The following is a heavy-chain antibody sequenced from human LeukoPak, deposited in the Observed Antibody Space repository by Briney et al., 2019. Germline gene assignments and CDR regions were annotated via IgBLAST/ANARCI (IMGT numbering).Heavy chain of an antibody. CDR3: ARHLLRIPNGVDY. Sequence: ETLSLTCTVSGYSISNGYYWGWIRQPPGKGLEWIGSIYHSGSTYYNPSLKSRVTISVDTSKNQFSLKLSSVTAADTAVYYCARHLLRIPNGVDYWGQGTLVTVSS. D-gene: IGHD2/OR15-2a*01. V-gene: IGHV4-38-2*02. CDR1: GYSISNGYY. CDR2: IYHSGST. J-gene: IGHJ4*02.